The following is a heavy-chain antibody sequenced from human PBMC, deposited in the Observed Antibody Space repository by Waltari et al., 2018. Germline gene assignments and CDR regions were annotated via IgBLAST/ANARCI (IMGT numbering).Heavy chain of an antibody. CDR2: MNPNRGNT. CDR3: ARGLTEMATRKY. Sequence: QVPLVQSGAEVKKPGASVQVSCQVSGYPFTSYYINWVRQATGQGLEWMGWMNPNRGNTGYAQKFQGRVTMTRNTSISTAYMELSSLRSEDTAVYYCARGLTEMATRKYWGQGTLVTVSS. D-gene: IGHD5-12*01. J-gene: IGHJ4*02. V-gene: IGHV1-8*01. CDR1: GYPFTSYY.